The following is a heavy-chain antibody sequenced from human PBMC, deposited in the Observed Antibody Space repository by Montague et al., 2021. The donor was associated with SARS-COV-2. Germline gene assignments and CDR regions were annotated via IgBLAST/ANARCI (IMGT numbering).Heavy chain of an antibody. V-gene: IGHV4-59*01. D-gene: IGHD5-12*01. Sequence: SETLSLTCTVSGGSFKNYYWSWIRQPPGKGLEWIGYVHHDGSSGSANYNPSVWSRVTISVDTSKKQFSLHLSSVTPADTAVYFCARVFDNSGYALDYWGQGTQATVSS. CDR3: ARVFDNSGYALDY. J-gene: IGHJ4*02. CDR1: GGSFKNYY. CDR2: VHHDGSSGSA.